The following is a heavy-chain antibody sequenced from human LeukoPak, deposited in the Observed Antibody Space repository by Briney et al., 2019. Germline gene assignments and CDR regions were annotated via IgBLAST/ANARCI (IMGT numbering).Heavy chain of an antibody. J-gene: IGHJ3*02. CDR1: GFTVSSNY. CDR2: IYSGDST. V-gene: IGHV3-53*01. CDR3: ARPLGSWDAFDI. Sequence: GGSLGLSCAASGFTVSSNYMSWVRQAPGKGLEWVSVIYSGDSTYYADSVKGRFTISRDNSKNTLYLQMNSLRAEDTAVYYCARPLGSWDAFDIWGQGTMVTVSS.